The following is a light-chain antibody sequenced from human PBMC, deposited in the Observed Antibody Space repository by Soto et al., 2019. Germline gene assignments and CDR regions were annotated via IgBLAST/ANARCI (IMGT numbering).Light chain of an antibody. J-gene: IGKJ3*01. CDR1: QTVNNNY. V-gene: IGKV3-20*01. CDR3: QQYGTSPFA. CDR2: GAS. Sequence: EIVLTQSPGTLSLSPGERATLSCRASQTVNNNYLTWYQQTPGQAPRLLIYGASSRATGIPDKFSGSGSGTDFTLTISILEPEDFAVYYCQQYGTSPFAFGPGTKVDIK.